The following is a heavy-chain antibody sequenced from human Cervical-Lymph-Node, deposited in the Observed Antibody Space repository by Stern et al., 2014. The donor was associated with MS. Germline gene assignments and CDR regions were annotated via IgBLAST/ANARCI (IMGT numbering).Heavy chain of an antibody. Sequence: QLVQSGGSVVQPGRSLRLSCAASTFTFSAFAMHWVRQAPGKGLEWVAVISYDAKTQFYVDSVKGRFTVSRDNSKNTLSLQMNNLRPEDTAVYYCARQMTHGPCDLWGRGTLVTVS. J-gene: IGHJ2*01. CDR2: ISYDAKTQ. D-gene: IGHD2-21*02. CDR3: ARQMTHGPCDL. CDR1: TFTFSAFA. V-gene: IGHV3-30*04.